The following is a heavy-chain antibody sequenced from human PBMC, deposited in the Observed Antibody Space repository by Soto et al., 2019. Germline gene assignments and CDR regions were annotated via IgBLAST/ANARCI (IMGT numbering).Heavy chain of an antibody. CDR1: GFTFSSYA. D-gene: IGHD6-19*01. V-gene: IGHV3-21*01. J-gene: IGHJ4*02. CDR3: ARDLALAGNY. Sequence: GGSLRLSCAASGFTFSSYAMNWVRQTQEKGLEWVSSISSTSSYTHYSDSVRGRFTISRDNANNSLFLQMNSLRAEDTATYYCARDLALAGNYWGQGVLVTVYS. CDR2: ISSTSSYT.